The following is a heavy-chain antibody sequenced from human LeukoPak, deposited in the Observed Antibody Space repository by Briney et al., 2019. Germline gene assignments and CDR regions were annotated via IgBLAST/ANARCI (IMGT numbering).Heavy chain of an antibody. CDR3: ARLLPASRHYFDY. Sequence: GGSLRLSCAAYGLTVSSEYLAWVRQAPGKGLEWVSVIYGAGATYYADSVESRFTISRDTYNNALYLQMNSLRVEDTAVYHCARLLPASRHYFDYWGRGTPVTVSS. J-gene: IGHJ4*02. CDR2: IYGAGAT. V-gene: IGHV3-53*01. CDR1: GLTVSSEY. D-gene: IGHD6-6*01.